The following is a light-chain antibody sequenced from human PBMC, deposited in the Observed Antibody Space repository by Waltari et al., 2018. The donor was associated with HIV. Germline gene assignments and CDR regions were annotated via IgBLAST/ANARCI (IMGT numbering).Light chain of an antibody. CDR1: SRDVGSYHG. V-gene: IGLV2-23*02. J-gene: IGLJ3*02. CDR3: SSYAGARV. Sequence: QSALTQPASVSGSPGQSITISCTVTSRDVGSYHGVSWYQQYPGKAPKLIIYEVTKRPSGVSNRFSGSKSGNTASLTLSGLQADDEADYYCSSYAGARVFGGGTNLIVL. CDR2: EVT.